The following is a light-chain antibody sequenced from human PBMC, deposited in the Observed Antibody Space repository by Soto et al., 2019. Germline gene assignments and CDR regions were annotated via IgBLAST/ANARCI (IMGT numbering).Light chain of an antibody. V-gene: IGKV1-5*01. CDR2: DAS. CDR1: QSITSW. J-gene: IGKJ1*01. Sequence: DIPMTQSPSTLSASVGDRVTITCRASQSITSWLAWYQQKPGKAPKLLMYDASSLHSGVPSRLSGSGSGTEFTLTISSLQPDDFATYYCQQYNGYPWTFGQGTKVDIK. CDR3: QQYNGYPWT.